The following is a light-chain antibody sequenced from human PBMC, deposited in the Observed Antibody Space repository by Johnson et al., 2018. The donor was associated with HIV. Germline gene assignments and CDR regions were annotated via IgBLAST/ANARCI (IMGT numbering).Light chain of an antibody. CDR3: GTWDSSLSAGFYV. V-gene: IGLV1-51*01. Sequence: QSVLTQPPSVSAAPGQKVTVSCSGSSSNIGNNYVSWYQQLPGRAPKLLIYDNNKRPSGIPDRFSGSKSGTSATLGITGLPTGDEADYYCGTWDSSLSAGFYVFGTGTKVTVL. CDR2: DNN. J-gene: IGLJ1*01. CDR1: SSNIGNNY.